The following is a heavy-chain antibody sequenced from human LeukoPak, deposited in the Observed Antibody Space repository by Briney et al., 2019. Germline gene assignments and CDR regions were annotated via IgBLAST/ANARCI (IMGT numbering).Heavy chain of an antibody. Sequence: SETLSLTCAVYGGSFSGYYWGWIRQPPGKGLEWIGEINHSGSTNYNPSLKSRVTISVDTSKNQFSLKLSSVTAADTAVYYCARGNVVVPAAVYYYYYYGMDVWGQGTTVTVSS. CDR1: GGSFSGYY. CDR3: ARGNVVVPAAVYYYYYYGMDV. CDR2: INHSGST. D-gene: IGHD2-2*01. V-gene: IGHV4-34*01. J-gene: IGHJ6*02.